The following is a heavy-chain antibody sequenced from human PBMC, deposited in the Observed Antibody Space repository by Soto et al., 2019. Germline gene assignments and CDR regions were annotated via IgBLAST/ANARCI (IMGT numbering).Heavy chain of an antibody. CDR2: IYWDDDK. J-gene: IGHJ4*02. D-gene: IGHD5-12*01. V-gene: IGHV2-5*02. Sequence: QITLKESXPXLVKPTQTLTLTCTFSGFSLSTSGVGVGWIRQPPGKALEWLALIYWDDDKRYSPSLKSRLTITKDTSQTQVVLTMTNMDPVDTATYYCAHVYGGYDNFDYWGQGTLVTVSS. CDR3: AHVYGGYDNFDY. CDR1: GFSLSTSGVG.